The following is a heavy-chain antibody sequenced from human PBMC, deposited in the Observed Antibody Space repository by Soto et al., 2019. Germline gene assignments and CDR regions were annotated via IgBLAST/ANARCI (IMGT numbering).Heavy chain of an antibody. V-gene: IGHV3-72*01. CDR2: IRNPDNSYTT. D-gene: IGHD3-10*01. CDR3: VRVGATVVRGINYYGVDV. Sequence: GSLRLSCAASGFTFSAHHMDWVRQAPGKGLEWVGRIRNPDNSYTTEYAPSVKGRFIISRDDSKSELYLQINSLESEDAAVYYCVRVGATVVRGINYYGVDVWGQGTTVTVSS. CDR1: GFTFSAHH. J-gene: IGHJ6*02.